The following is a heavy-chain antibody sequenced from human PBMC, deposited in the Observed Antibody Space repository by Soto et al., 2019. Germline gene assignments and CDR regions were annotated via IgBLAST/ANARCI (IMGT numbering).Heavy chain of an antibody. CDR3: ARYRGDGYERV. CDR1: GGTFSNYT. V-gene: IGHV1-69*02. CDR2: IIPILGIA. D-gene: IGHD5-12*01. J-gene: IGHJ4*02. Sequence: QVQLVQSGAEVKKPGSSVKVSCKASGGTFSNYTISWVRQAPGQGLEWMGRIIPILGIANYAQKFQGRVTITADKFTSTAYMELSSLRSEDTAVYYCARYRGDGYERVWGQGTLVTVSS.